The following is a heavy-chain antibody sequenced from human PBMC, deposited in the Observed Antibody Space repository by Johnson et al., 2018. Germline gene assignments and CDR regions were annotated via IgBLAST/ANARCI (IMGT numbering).Heavy chain of an antibody. CDR2: IYDSGSI. D-gene: IGHD4-17*01. CDR3: ARDRATVTTGIFDI. CDR1: GGSISSYY. J-gene: IGHJ3*02. V-gene: IGHV4-59*01. Sequence: QVQLQESGPGLVKPSETLSLTCTVSGGSISSYYWSWIRQPPGKGLEWIGYIYDSGSINYNPSLKSPVTISVDTSKNQFSLKLRSVTAADTAVYYCARDRATVTTGIFDIWGQGTMVTVSS.